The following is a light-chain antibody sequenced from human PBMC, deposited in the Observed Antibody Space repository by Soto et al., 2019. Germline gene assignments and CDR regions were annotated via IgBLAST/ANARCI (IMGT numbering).Light chain of an antibody. J-gene: IGLJ1*01. V-gene: IGLV2-14*01. CDR1: SSDVGGYNY. CDR2: EVS. Sequence: QSALTQPASVSGSPGQSITISCTGTSSDVGGYNYVSWYQQHPGKAPKLMIYEVSNRPSGVSHRFSGTKSGNTASLTISGLQAEDEADYYCSSYTGSSTYVFGSGTKVTVL. CDR3: SSYTGSSTYV.